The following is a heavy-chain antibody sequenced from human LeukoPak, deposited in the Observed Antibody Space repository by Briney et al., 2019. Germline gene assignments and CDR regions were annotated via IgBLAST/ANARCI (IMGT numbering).Heavy chain of an antibody. CDR2: ISGSGDST. CDR3: ARNVSGQYFDI. CDR1: GFTFSGYA. Sequence: PGGSLRLSCAASGFTFSGYAMNWVRQAPGKGLECISAISGSGDSTYYADSVKGRFTISRDNSKNTLYLQMNSLRAEDTAVYYCARNVSGQYFDIWGRGTLVTVSS. J-gene: IGHJ2*01. D-gene: IGHD2/OR15-2a*01. V-gene: IGHV3-23*01.